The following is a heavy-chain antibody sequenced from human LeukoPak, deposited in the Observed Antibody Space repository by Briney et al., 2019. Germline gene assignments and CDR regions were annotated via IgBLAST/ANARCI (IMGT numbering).Heavy chain of an antibody. Sequence: PGGSLRLSCEASGFTFSRYSLTWVRQAPGKGLEWVSSISSSSSYIYYADSVKGRFTISRDNAKTSLYLQMNSLRAEDTAVYYCARHLSGVTGYTYGRGIDYWGQGTLVTVSS. CDR2: ISSSSSYI. CDR3: ARHLSGVTGYTYGRGIDY. V-gene: IGHV3-21*01. J-gene: IGHJ4*02. CDR1: GFTFSRYS. D-gene: IGHD5-18*01.